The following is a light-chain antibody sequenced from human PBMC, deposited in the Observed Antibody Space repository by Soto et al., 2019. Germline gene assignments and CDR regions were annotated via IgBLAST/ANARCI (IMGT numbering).Light chain of an antibody. V-gene: IGLV2-14*01. CDR1: SSDIGAYNY. J-gene: IGLJ2*01. CDR3: SSFTRSTTVV. CDR2: NVN. Sequence: QSALTQPASVSGSPGQSITISCTGTSSDIGAYNYVSWYQQYPAKAPKLMIYNVNNRPSGASNRFSGSKSGNTASLTISGLQAEDEADYYWSSFTRSTTVVFGGGTKLTV.